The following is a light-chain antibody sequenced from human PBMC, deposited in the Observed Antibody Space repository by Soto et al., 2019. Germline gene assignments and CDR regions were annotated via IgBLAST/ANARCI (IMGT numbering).Light chain of an antibody. Sequence: IQLTQSPSFLSASAGDRVTITCRTSQCFXSYLVWYQPKPGQAPKVLXYAASTLQSGVPSRLSGSGSGTEFTLTISSLQPEDFATYYCQQLNSYPQTFGQGTRLEIK. CDR2: AAS. J-gene: IGKJ5*01. CDR3: QQLNSYPQT. V-gene: IGKV1-9*01. CDR1: QCFXSY.